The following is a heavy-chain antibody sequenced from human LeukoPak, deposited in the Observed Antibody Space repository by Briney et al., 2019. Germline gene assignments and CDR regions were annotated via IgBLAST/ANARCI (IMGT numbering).Heavy chain of an antibody. CDR3: ARGAHDILTFDP. V-gene: IGHV4-61*02. Sequence: SQTLSLTCTLSGGSISSGSYYWSWIRQPAGKGLEWIGRIYTSGSTNYNPSLNSRVTISVDTSKNQFSLKLSSVTAADTAVYYCARGAHDILTFDPWGQGTLVTVSS. J-gene: IGHJ5*02. CDR2: IYTSGST. D-gene: IGHD3-9*01. CDR1: GGSISSGSYY.